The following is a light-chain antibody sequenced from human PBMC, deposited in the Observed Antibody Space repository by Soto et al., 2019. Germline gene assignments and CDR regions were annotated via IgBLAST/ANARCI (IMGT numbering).Light chain of an antibody. V-gene: IGKV3D-20*01. Sequence: IVLTQSPATLSLFPGERATLPCGASQSVSSYLAWYQQKPGLAPRLVIYDSSIRATGIPDRFSGSGSGTDFTLTISRLEPEDFAMYFCQQYGNSPQITFGQGTRLEIK. CDR2: DSS. CDR3: QQYGNSPQIT. J-gene: IGKJ5*01. CDR1: QSVSSY.